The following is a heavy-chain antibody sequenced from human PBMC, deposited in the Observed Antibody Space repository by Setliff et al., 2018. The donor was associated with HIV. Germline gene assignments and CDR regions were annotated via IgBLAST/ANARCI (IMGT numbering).Heavy chain of an antibody. CDR3: ARDSSGWTRRNWFDP. J-gene: IGHJ5*02. V-gene: IGHV4-39*07. CDR1: GGSISSSSYY. D-gene: IGHD6-19*01. Sequence: SETLSLTCSVSGGSISSSSYYWGWIRQPPGKGLEWIGSIYYGGGTFYNPSLKSRVTISLDTSKNQFSLQLSSVTAADTAVYYCARDSSGWTRRNWFDPWGQGTQVTVSS. CDR2: IYYGGGT.